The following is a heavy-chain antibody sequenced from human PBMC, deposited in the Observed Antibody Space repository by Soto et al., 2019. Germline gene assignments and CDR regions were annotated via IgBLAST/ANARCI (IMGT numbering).Heavy chain of an antibody. CDR1: GGSFSGYY. V-gene: IGHV4-34*01. D-gene: IGHD2-21*02. J-gene: IGHJ4*02. CDR2: INHSGST. Sequence: QVQLQQWGAGLLKPSETLSLTCAVYGGSFSGYYWSWIRQPPGKGLEWIGEINHSGSTNYNPSLKGRVTISVDTSKNQCSLKLSSVPAADTAVYYCAIGNCGVDCRPGVDYWGQGTLVTVSS. CDR3: AIGNCGVDCRPGVDY.